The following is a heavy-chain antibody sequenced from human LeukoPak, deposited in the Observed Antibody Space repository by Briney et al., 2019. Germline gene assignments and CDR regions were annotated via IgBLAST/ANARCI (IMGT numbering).Heavy chain of an antibody. CDR3: AKATLDGGNFQYFDY. CDR2: ISSSSSYI. Sequence: GGLVKPGGSLRLSCAASGFTFSSYSMNWVRQAPGKGLEWVSSISSSSSYIYYADSVKGRFTISRDNSKNTLYLQMNSLRAEDTAVYYCAKATLDGGNFQYFDYWGQGTLVTVSS. CDR1: GFTFSSYS. J-gene: IGHJ4*02. V-gene: IGHV3-21*01. D-gene: IGHD4-23*01.